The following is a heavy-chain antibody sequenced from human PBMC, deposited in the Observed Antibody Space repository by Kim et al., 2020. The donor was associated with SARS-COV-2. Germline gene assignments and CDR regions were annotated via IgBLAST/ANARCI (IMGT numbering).Heavy chain of an antibody. V-gene: IGHV4-59*01. Sequence: SETLSLTCSVSGCSISRYYWSWIRQPPGKGLEWIGYIYYSGSTNYNPSLKSRVTISVYTSKNQFSLKLSSVTAADTAVYYCARVGCSSTSCPDAFDIWGQGTMVTVSS. J-gene: IGHJ3*02. CDR3: ARVGCSSTSCPDAFDI. D-gene: IGHD2-2*01. CDR1: GCSISRYY. CDR2: IYYSGST.